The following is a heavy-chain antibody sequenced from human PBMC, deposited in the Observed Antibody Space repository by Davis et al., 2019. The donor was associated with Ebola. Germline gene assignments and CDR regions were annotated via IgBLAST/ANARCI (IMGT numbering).Heavy chain of an antibody. V-gene: IGHV1-2*06. J-gene: IGHJ4*02. D-gene: IGHD4-11*01. Sequence: SVTVSRLASGYTFTDYNIHWLRQAPGQGLEWLGRVILKSGATNYAQKLQGRVTMTRDTSISTVYMELSSLRYDDTADYYCARGHNYAHEYWGQGTLVSVSS. CDR1: GYTFTDYN. CDR3: ARGHNYAHEY. CDR2: VILKSGAT.